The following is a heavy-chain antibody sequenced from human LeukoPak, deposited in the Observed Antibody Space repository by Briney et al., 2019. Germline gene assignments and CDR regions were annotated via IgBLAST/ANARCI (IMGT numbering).Heavy chain of an antibody. D-gene: IGHD6-19*01. V-gene: IGHV1-2*06. CDR2: INPNSGGT. Sequence: ASVKVSCKASGYTFTGYYMHWVRQAPGQGLEWMGRINPNSGGTNYAQKFQGRVTMTRDTSISTAYMELSRLRSDDTAVYYCARDGPHIAVAAKNWFDPWGQGTLVTVSS. CDR1: GYTFTGYY. CDR3: ARDGPHIAVAAKNWFDP. J-gene: IGHJ5*02.